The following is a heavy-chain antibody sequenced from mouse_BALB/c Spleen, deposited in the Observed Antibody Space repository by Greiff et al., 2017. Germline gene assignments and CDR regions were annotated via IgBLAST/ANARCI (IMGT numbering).Heavy chain of an antibody. V-gene: IGHV14-1*02. CDR1: GFNIKDYY. D-gene: IGHD2-13*01. J-gene: IGHJ4*01. CDR2: IDPENGNT. Sequence: VHVKQSGAELVRPGALVKLSCKASGFNIKDYYMHWVKQRPEQGLEWIGWIDPENGNTIYDPKFQGKASITADTSSNTAYLQLSSLTSEDTAVYYCARWVTPYAMDDWGQGTSVTVSS. CDR3: ARWVTPYAMDD.